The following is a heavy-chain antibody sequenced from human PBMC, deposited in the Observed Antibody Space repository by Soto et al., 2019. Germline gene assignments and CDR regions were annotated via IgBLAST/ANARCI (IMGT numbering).Heavy chain of an antibody. D-gene: IGHD1-26*01. Sequence: QVQLVESGGGVVQPGRSLRLSCAASGFTFSSYAMHWVRQAPGKGLEWVAVISYDGSNKYYADSVKGRFTISRDNSKNTLYLQMNSLGAEDTAVYYCARDQVGATVGYYYGMDVWGQGTTVTVSS. CDR3: ARDQVGATVGYYYGMDV. V-gene: IGHV3-30-3*01. J-gene: IGHJ6*02. CDR1: GFTFSSYA. CDR2: ISYDGSNK.